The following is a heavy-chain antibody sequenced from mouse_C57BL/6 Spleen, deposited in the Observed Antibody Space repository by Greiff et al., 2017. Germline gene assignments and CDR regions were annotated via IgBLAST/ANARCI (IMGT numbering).Heavy chain of an antibody. CDR1: GFTFSDYG. Sequence: DVMLVESGGGLVKPGGSLKLSCAASGFTFSDYGMHWVRQAPEKGLEWVAYISSGSSTIYYAGTVKGRFTISRDNAKNTLFLQMTSLRSEDTAMYYCASITTVVARGNAMDYWGQGTSVTVSS. CDR2: ISSGSSTI. CDR3: ASITTVVARGNAMDY. J-gene: IGHJ4*01. V-gene: IGHV5-17*01. D-gene: IGHD1-1*01.